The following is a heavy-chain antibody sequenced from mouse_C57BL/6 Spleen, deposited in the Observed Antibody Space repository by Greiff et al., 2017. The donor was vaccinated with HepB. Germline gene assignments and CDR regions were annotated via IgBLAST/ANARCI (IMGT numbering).Heavy chain of an antibody. V-gene: IGHV1-82*01. CDR3: ARFPHYYGSSYAMGY. D-gene: IGHD1-1*01. J-gene: IGHJ4*01. CDR2: IYPGDGDT. CDR1: GYAFSSSW. Sequence: VQLQQSGPELVKPGASVKISCKASGYAFSSSWMNWVKQRPGKGLEWIGRIYPGDGDTNYNGKFKGKATLTADKSSSTTYMQLSSLTSEDSAVYFCARFPHYYGSSYAMGYWGQGTSVTVSS.